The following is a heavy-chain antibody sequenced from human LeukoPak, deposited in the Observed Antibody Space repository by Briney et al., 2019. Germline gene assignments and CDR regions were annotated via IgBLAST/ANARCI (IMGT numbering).Heavy chain of an antibody. CDR3: VRGHHRRVYDSPHYNIPH. D-gene: IGHD3-22*01. Sequence: PGGSLRLSCAASGFIFSSYTMSWVRQAPGKGLEWVSAISTDGGRTIYADSVKGRFTISRDNSKNTLYLQMNSLRVEDTAVYYCVRGHHRRVYDSPHYNIPHWGRGTLVTVSS. CDR1: GFIFSSYT. CDR2: ISTDGGRT. J-gene: IGHJ4*02. V-gene: IGHV3-23*01.